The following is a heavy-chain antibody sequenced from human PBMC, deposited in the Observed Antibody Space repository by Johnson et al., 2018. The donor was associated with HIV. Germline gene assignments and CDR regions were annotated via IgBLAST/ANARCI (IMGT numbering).Heavy chain of an antibody. D-gene: IGHD1-26*01. CDR2: IRYDGSNK. CDR3: ARGSGSSDAFDI. Sequence: QVQLVESGGGVVQPGGSLRLSCAASGFTFSSYGMHWVRQAPGKGLEWVAFIRYDGSNKYYAASVRGRFTISRDNSKNTLYLQMNSLRAEDTAVYYCARGSGSSDAFDIWGQGTMVTVSS. V-gene: IGHV3-30*02. CDR1: GFTFSSYG. J-gene: IGHJ3*02.